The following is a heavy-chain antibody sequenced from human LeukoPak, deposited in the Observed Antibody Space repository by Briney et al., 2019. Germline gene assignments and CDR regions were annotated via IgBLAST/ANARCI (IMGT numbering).Heavy chain of an antibody. CDR1: GYTFTGYY. CDR2: INPNSGGT. J-gene: IGHJ6*03. D-gene: IGHD2-21*02. CDR3: ARGYHGDSGSLSYMDV. V-gene: IGHV1-2*02. Sequence: ASVKVSCKASGYTFTGYYMHWVRQAPGQGLEWMGWINPNSGGTNYAQKFQGRVTMTRDTSISTAYMELSRLRSDDTAVYYCARGYHGDSGSLSYMDVWGKGTTVTVSS.